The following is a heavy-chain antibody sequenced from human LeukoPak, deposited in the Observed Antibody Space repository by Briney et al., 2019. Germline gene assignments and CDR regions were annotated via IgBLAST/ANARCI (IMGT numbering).Heavy chain of an antibody. CDR1: GGSISSGSYY. J-gene: IGHJ5*02. V-gene: IGHV4-61*02. CDR3: ARDRWFDP. CDR2: IYTSGST. Sequence: PSQTLSLTCTVSGGSISSGSYYWSWIRQRAGKGLEWIGRIYTSGSTNYNPSLKSRVTISVDTSKNQFSLKLSSVTAADTAVYYCARDRWFDPWGQGTLVTVSS.